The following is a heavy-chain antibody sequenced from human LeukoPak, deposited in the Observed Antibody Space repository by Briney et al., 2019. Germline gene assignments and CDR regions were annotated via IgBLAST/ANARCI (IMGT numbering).Heavy chain of an antibody. J-gene: IGHJ4*02. D-gene: IGHD3-3*01. CDR1: GGSISSGGYY. Sequence: SRTLSLTCTVSGGSISSGGYYWSWIRQPPGKGLEWIGYIYHSGSTYYNPSLKSRVTISVDRSKNQFSLKLSSVTAADTAVYYCARAGGKYYDFWSGYYHWGQGTLVTVSS. CDR2: IYHSGST. CDR3: ARAGGKYYDFWSGYYH. V-gene: IGHV4-30-2*01.